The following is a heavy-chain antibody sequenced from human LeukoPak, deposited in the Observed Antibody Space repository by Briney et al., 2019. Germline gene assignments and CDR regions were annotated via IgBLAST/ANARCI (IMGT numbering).Heavy chain of an antibody. CDR2: IYYSGST. CDR1: GGSISSYY. J-gene: IGHJ3*02. CDR3: ARALEDYYDIPAAFDI. V-gene: IGHV4-59*01. D-gene: IGHD3-22*01. Sequence: SETLSLTCTVSGGSISSYYWSWLRQPPGKGLEWIGYIYYSGSTNYNPSLTSRVTISVDTSKNQFSLKLSSVTAADTAVYYCARALEDYYDIPAAFDIWGQGTMVTVSS.